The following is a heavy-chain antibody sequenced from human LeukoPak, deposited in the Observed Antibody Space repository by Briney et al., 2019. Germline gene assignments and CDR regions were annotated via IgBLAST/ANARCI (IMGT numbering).Heavy chain of an antibody. CDR1: GFTFSSYE. Sequence: GGSLRLSCAASGFTFSSYEMNWVRQAPGKGLEWVSYISSGSTIYYADSVKGRFTISRDNAKNSLYLQMNSLRAEDTAVYYCTELGITMIGGVWGKGTTVTISS. CDR2: ISSGSTI. J-gene: IGHJ6*04. CDR3: TELGITMIGGV. V-gene: IGHV3-48*03. D-gene: IGHD3-10*02.